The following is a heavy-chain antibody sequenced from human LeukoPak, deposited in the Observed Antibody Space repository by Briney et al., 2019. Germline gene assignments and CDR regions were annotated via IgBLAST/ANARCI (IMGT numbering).Heavy chain of an antibody. V-gene: IGHV1-18*01. J-gene: IGHJ3*02. CDR3: ARGKQWLELDAFDI. CDR1: GYTFTSYA. D-gene: IGHD6-19*01. Sequence: ASVTVSCKSSGYTFTSYALSWVRQAPGQGLEWMGWISAYNCNTNYAQKLQGRVTMTTDTSTSTAHMELRSLRSDDTPVYYCARGKQWLELDAFDIWGQGTMVTVSS. CDR2: ISAYNCNT.